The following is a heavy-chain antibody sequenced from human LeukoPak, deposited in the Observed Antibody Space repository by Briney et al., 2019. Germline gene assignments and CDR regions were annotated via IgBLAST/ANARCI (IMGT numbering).Heavy chain of an antibody. D-gene: IGHD6-19*01. J-gene: IGHJ4*02. CDR2: INPSGGST. CDR3: AKDRWPVLSTYTTGWCPQDY. V-gene: IGHV1-46*01. CDR1: GYTFTTYY. Sequence: ASVKVSCKASGYTFTTYYMHWVRQAPGQGLEWMGLINPSGGSTAYAQKFQGRVTMTRDMSTTSVYMELSSLRAEDTAIYYCAKDRWPVLSTYTTGWCPQDYWGQGTPVTVSS.